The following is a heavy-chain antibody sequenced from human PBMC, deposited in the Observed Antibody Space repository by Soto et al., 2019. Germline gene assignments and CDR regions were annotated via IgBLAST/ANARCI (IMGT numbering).Heavy chain of an antibody. J-gene: IGHJ6*02. CDR3: ARERWAYYYGSGSYHYYYGMDV. CDR2: IYYSGST. V-gene: IGHV4-59*01. Sequence: SETLSLTCTVSGGSISSYYWSWIRQPPGKGLEWIGYIYYSGSTNCNPSLKSRVTISVDTSKNQFSLKLSSVTAADTAVYYCARERWAYYYGSGSYHYYYGMDVWGQGTTVTVSS. D-gene: IGHD3-10*01. CDR1: GGSISSYY.